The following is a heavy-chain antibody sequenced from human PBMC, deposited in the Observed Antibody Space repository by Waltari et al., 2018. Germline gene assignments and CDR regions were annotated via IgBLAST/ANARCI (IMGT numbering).Heavy chain of an antibody. CDR3: AKDAFGNTYLDY. V-gene: IGHV3-33*03. CDR1: GFSLSNYG. J-gene: IGHJ4*02. CDR2: TWSDGSVE. Sequence: QVQLVESWGGVVQPGKSLSLSRVHSGFSLSNYGMHWVRQTPGRGLGWVALTWSDGSVEYYADSVRGRFTVSRDNSKNILYLDMGSLRVDDTATYYCAKDAFGNTYLDYWGQGTLVTVSS. D-gene: IGHD3-10*01.